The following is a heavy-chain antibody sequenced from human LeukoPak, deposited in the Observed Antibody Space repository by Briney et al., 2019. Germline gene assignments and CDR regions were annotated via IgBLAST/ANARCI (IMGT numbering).Heavy chain of an antibody. J-gene: IGHJ4*02. CDR1: GGTFSSYA. V-gene: IGHV1-69*13. D-gene: IGHD6-13*01. CDR3: ARETTAAGSFDY. Sequence: SVKVSCKASGGTFSSYAISWVRQAPGQGLEWMGGIIPIFGTANYAQKFQGRVTITADESTSTAYMELSSLRSEDTAVYYCARETTAAGSFDYWGQGTLVTVSS. CDR2: IIPIFGTA.